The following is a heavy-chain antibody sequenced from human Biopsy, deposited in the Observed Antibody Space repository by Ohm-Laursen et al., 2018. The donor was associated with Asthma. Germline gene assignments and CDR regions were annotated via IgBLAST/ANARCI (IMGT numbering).Heavy chain of an antibody. J-gene: IGHJ4*02. CDR3: ARGWNCGGDCYSLDS. Sequence: SQTLSLTCAVSGDSIDSGDYSWTWIRQSLGVGLEWIGYIYRNGDTYYNPTLKNRVTISIDRSKNQFSLRLRSVTAADTAVYYCARGWNCGGDCYSLDSWGQGTLVTVSS. CDR2: IYRNGDT. V-gene: IGHV4-30-2*06. CDR1: GDSIDSGDYS. D-gene: IGHD2-21*02.